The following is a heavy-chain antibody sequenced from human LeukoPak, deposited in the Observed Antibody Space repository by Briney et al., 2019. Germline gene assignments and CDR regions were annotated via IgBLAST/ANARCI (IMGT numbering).Heavy chain of an antibody. V-gene: IGHV3-23*01. CDR2: ISGSGGST. CDR3: AKDMMRDRWFGES. Sequence: GGSLRLSCAASGFTFSSYGMSWVRQAPGKGLEWVSAISGSGGSTYYADSVKGRFTISRDNSKDTLHLEMNSLRVEDTAIYYCAKDMMRDRWFGESWGQGTLVTVSS. D-gene: IGHD3-10*01. CDR1: GFTFSSYG. J-gene: IGHJ5*02.